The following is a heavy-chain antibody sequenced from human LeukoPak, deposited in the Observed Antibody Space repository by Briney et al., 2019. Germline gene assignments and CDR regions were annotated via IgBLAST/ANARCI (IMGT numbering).Heavy chain of an antibody. CDR3: ARDPRGRYYDFWSGPPPPTYYFDY. CDR1: GFTFSSYS. J-gene: IGHJ4*02. D-gene: IGHD3-3*01. Sequence: GGSLRLSCAASGFTFSSYSMNWVRQAPGKGLEWVSSISSSSSYIYYADSVKGRFTISRDNAKNSLYLQMNSPRAEDTAVYYCARDPRGRYYDFWSGPPPPTYYFDYWGQGTLVTVSS. CDR2: ISSSSSYI. V-gene: IGHV3-21*01.